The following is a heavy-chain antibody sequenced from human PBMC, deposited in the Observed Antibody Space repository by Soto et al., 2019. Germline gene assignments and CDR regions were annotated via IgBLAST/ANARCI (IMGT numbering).Heavy chain of an antibody. Sequence: SETLSLTCTVSGGSISSYYWSWVRQPPGKGLEWIGYIYYSGSTNYNPSLKSRVTISVDTSKNQFSLKLSSVTAADTAVYYCARADSNYYYYYMDVWGKGTTVTVSS. V-gene: IGHV4-59*01. J-gene: IGHJ6*03. CDR3: ARADSNYYYYYMDV. CDR2: IYYSGST. CDR1: GGSISSYY.